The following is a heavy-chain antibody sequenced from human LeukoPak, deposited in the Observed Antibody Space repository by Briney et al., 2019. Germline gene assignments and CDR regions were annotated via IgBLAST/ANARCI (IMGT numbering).Heavy chain of an antibody. Sequence: GGSLRLSCAASGFTFSSYWMHWVRQAPGKGLVWVSRIDSDGSSTTYADSVKGRFTISRDNAKNTLYLQMNSLRAEDTAVYYCAREGIAARPQAYYFDYWGQGTLVTVSS. CDR2: IDSDGSST. V-gene: IGHV3-74*01. CDR1: GFTFSSYW. J-gene: IGHJ4*02. CDR3: AREGIAARPQAYYFDY. D-gene: IGHD6-6*01.